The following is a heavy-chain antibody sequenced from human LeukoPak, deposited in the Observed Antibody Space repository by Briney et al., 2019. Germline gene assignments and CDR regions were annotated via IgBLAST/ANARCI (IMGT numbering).Heavy chain of an antibody. Sequence: ASVKVSCKASGYTFTGYYMHWVRQAPGQGLEWMGWINPNSGGTNYAQKFQGRVTMTRDTPISTAYMELSRLRSDDTAVYYCARDGFIVGYWFDPWGQGTLVTVSS. CDR2: INPNSGGT. D-gene: IGHD2-15*01. CDR1: GYTFTGYY. J-gene: IGHJ5*02. V-gene: IGHV1-2*02. CDR3: ARDGFIVGYWFDP.